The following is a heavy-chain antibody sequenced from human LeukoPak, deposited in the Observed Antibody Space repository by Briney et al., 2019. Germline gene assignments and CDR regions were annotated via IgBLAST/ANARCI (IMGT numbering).Heavy chain of an antibody. CDR3: ARGKKQQRYYYYYYMDV. CDR1: GGSISSYY. V-gene: IGHV4-34*01. J-gene: IGHJ6*03. Sequence: PSETLSLTCTVSGGSISSYYWSWIRQPPGKGLEWIGEINHSGSTNYNPSLKSRVTISVDTSKNQFSLKLSSVTAADTAVYYCARGKKQQRYYYYYYMDVWGKGTTVTVSS. D-gene: IGHD6-13*01. CDR2: INHSGST.